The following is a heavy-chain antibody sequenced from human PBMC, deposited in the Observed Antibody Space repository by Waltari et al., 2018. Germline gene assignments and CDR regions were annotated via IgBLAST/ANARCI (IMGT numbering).Heavy chain of an antibody. V-gene: IGHV3-73*01. CDR1: GFTLSASA. D-gene: IGHD1-26*01. Sequence: EVQLVESGGGLVQPGGSLQLSCAASGFTLSASAVHWVRQASGKGLEWVGRIRSRAGDYATTYTVSVRGRFTISRDDSKNTAYLQLNSLKTEDTAVYYCSVGATAPWGQGTLVTVSS. CDR3: SVGATAP. J-gene: IGHJ4*02. CDR2: IRSRAGDYAT.